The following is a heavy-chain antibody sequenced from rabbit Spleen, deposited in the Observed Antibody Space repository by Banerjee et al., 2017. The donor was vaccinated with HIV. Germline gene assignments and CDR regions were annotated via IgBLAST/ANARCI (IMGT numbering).Heavy chain of an antibody. V-gene: IGHV1S7*01. CDR2: IDPVFGIT. CDR1: GFTLSSYY. Sequence: QLEESAGGLVQPGGSLKLSCKASGFTLSSYYMNWVRQAPGKGLEWIGYIDPVFGITYYANWVNGRFSISRENTQNTVSLQLNSLTAADTATYFCVREAGYGGYGDGNLWGPGTLVTVS. CDR3: VREAGYGGYGDGNL. J-gene: IGHJ4*01. D-gene: IGHD6-1*01.